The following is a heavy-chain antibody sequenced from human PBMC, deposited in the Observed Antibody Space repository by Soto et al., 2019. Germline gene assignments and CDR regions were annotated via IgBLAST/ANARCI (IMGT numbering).Heavy chain of an antibody. CDR1: AGSISSSSYY. D-gene: IGHD6-13*01. J-gene: IGHJ5*02. CDR2: IYYSGST. CDR3: ARHSRVEQQLIPLGPYNWFDP. V-gene: IGHV4-39*01. Sequence: TSETLSLKCTVSAGSISSSSYYWGWIRQPPGKGLEWIGSIYYSGSTYYNPSLKSRVTISVDTSKNQFSLKLSSVTAADTAVYYCARHSRVEQQLIPLGPYNWFDPWGQGTLVTVSS.